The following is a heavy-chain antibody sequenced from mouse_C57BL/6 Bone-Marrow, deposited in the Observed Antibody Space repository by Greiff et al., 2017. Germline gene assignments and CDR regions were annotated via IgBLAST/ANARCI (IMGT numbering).Heavy chain of an antibody. Sequence: EVQGVESGGGLVKPGGSLKLSCAASGFTFSSYAMSWVRQTPEKRLEWVATISDGGSYTYNPDNVKGRFTISRDNAKNNLYLQMSHLKSEDSAMYYCAREGGGFAYWGQGTLVTVSA. V-gene: IGHV5-4*01. CDR2: ISDGGSYT. CDR1: GFTFSSYA. CDR3: AREGGGFAY. J-gene: IGHJ3*01.